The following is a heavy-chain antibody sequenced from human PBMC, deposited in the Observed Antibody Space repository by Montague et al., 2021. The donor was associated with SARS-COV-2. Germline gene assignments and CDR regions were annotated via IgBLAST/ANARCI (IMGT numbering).Heavy chain of an antibody. V-gene: IGHV4-30-2*01. J-gene: IGHJ6*02. Sequence: TLSLTSAVSGGSISSGGYSWNWIRQPPGKGLEWIGYIYHSGSTYYXPSLKSRVTISLDSSKNQFSLNLTSATAADTAVYYCARGSMVRGGKVYYGVDVWGQGTTVTVSS. CDR3: ARGSMVRGGKVYYGVDV. CDR1: GGSISSGGYS. CDR2: IYHSGST. D-gene: IGHD3-10*01.